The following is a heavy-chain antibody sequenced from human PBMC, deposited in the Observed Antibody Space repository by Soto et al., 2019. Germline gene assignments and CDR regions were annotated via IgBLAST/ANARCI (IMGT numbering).Heavy chain of an antibody. Sequence: QVQLQESGPGLVKPSQTQSLTCNVSSGYIGSGGYYWSWIRQHPGKDLEWIGYIYYTGSTYYNRSLRSRVSMSVDTSKNQFSLKLTSVTAADTAVYYCARDRRSAHGTRGSFDPWGQGTMVTVSA. V-gene: IGHV4-31*03. CDR3: ARDRRSAHGTRGSFDP. CDR1: SGYIGSGGYY. J-gene: IGHJ5*02. CDR2: IYYTGST. D-gene: IGHD6-13*01.